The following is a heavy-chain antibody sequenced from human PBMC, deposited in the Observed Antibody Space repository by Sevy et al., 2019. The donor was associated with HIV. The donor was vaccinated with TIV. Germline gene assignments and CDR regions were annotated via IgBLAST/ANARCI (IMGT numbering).Heavy chain of an antibody. V-gene: IGHV1-2*06. CDR2: INANSGGT. Sequence: ASVKVSCKASGYTFTGYYMHWVRQAPGQGLEWMGRINANSGGTNYAQKFQGRVTMTRDTSISTAYMELSRLRSDDTAIYYCAKASIEVAATTGGVFDYWGQGTLVTVSS. CDR1: GYTFTGYY. D-gene: IGHD6-19*01. CDR3: AKASIEVAATTGGVFDY. J-gene: IGHJ4*02.